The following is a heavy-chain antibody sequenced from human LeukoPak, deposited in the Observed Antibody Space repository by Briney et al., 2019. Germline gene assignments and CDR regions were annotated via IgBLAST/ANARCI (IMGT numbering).Heavy chain of an antibody. D-gene: IGHD2-15*01. J-gene: IGHJ6*02. CDR3: TRGGYGLDV. V-gene: IGHV3-15*04. Sequence: GGSLRLSCAASGFTFSNGWMTWVRQAPGKGLEWVGRIESKTDGGTTDYAAPVKGRFTISRDDSRNTLFLQMNSLKTEDTAVYYCTRGGYGLDVWGQGTMVTVSS. CDR1: GFTFSNGW. CDR2: IESKTDGGTT.